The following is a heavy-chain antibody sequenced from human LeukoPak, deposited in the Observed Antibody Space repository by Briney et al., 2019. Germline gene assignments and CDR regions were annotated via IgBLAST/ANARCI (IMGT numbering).Heavy chain of an antibody. V-gene: IGHV1-18*04. J-gene: IGHJ6*03. D-gene: IGHD6-19*01. CDR3: ARDLGYSSGWSSYYYYYYMDV. Sequence: ASVKVSCKASGYTFTGYFIHWVRQAPGQGLEWMGWISAYNGNTNYAQKLQGRVTMTTDTSTSTAYMELRSLRSDDTAVYYCARDLGYSSGWSSYYYYYYMDVWGKGTTVTVSS. CDR2: ISAYNGNT. CDR1: GYTFTGYF.